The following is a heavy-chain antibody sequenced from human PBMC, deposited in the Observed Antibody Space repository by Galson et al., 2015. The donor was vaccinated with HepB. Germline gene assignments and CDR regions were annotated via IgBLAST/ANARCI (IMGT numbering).Heavy chain of an antibody. CDR1: GFTFSDYY. D-gene: IGHD4-17*01. CDR2: ISSSGSTI. CDR3: ARDIRADYGEVFYYYYYMDV. J-gene: IGHJ6*03. Sequence: SLRLSCAASGFTFSDYYMSWIRQAPGKGLEWVSYISSSGSTIYYADSVKGRFTISRDNAKNSLYLQMNSLRAEDTAVYYCARDIRADYGEVFYYYYYMDVWGKGTTVTVSS. V-gene: IGHV3-11*01.